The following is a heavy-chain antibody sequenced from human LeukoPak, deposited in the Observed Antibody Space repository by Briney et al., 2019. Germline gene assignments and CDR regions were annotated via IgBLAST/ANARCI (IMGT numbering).Heavy chain of an antibody. CDR1: GFTFSSYA. V-gene: IGHV3-23*01. CDR3: AKGPGLDYEHDAFDI. CDR2: ISGSGGST. D-gene: IGHD4-17*01. Sequence: GGSLRLSCAASGFTFSSYAMSWVRQAPGKGLEWVSAISGSGGSTYYADSVKGRFTISRDNSKNTLYLQMDSLRAEDTAVYYCAKGPGLDYEHDAFDIWGQGTMVTVSS. J-gene: IGHJ3*02.